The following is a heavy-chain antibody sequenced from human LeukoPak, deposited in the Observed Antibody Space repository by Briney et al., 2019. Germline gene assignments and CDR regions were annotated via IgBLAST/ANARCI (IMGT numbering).Heavy chain of an antibody. CDR2: INHSGST. CDR3: ARGVVPPPKDYYDSSGYYYFDY. J-gene: IGHJ4*02. CDR1: GGSFSGYY. V-gene: IGHV4-34*01. Sequence: SETLSLTCAVYGGSFSGYYWSWIRQPPGKGLEWIGEINHSGSTNYSPSLKSRVTISVDTSKNQFSLKLSSVTAADTAVYYCARGVVPPPKDYYDSSGYYYFDYWGQGTLVTVSS. D-gene: IGHD3-22*01.